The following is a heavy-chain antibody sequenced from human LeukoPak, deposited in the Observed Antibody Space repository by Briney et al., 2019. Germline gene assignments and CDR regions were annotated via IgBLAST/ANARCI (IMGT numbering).Heavy chain of an antibody. CDR2: INRDGSEK. J-gene: IGHJ4*02. CDR1: GFTFSSYW. D-gene: IGHD5-24*01. Sequence: GGSLRLSCAASGFTFSSYWMNWVRQAPGKGLEWVANINRDGSEKNYVDSVKGGFTISRDNADNSLFLQMNSLGVEDTAVYYCVTDSDSGWQKRFDYGGQGTLVTVAS. CDR3: VTDSDSGWQKRFDY. V-gene: IGHV3-7*01.